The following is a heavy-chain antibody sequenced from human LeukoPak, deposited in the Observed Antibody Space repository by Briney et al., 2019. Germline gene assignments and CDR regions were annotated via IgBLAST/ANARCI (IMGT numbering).Heavy chain of an antibody. CDR3: ARVSAADGLGIYYNRVIGATLYY. CDR2: INTNTGNP. J-gene: IGHJ4*02. V-gene: IGHV7-4-1*02. D-gene: IGHD3-10*01. CDR1: GDTFTSYA. Sequence: ASVKVSCKASGDTFTSYAMNWVRQAPGQGLEWMGWINTNTGNPTYAQGFTGRFVFSLDTSVNTAYLQIRGLKAEDTAVYFCARVSAADGLGIYYNRVIGATLYYWGQGTLVTVSS.